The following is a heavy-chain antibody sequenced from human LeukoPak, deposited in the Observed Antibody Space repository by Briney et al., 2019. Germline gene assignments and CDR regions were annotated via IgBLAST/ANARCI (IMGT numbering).Heavy chain of an antibody. CDR1: GGSISSSNW. CDR2: IYHSGST. V-gene: IGHV4-4*02. Sequence: NPSETLSLTCAVSGGSISSSNWWSWVRQPPGKGLEWIGEIYHSGSTNYNPSLKSRVTISVDKSKNQFSLKLSSVTAADTAVYYCAREVLGYCSSTSCYSNYYYYMDVWGKGTTVTVSS. CDR3: AREVLGYCSSTSCYSNYYYYMDV. J-gene: IGHJ6*03. D-gene: IGHD2-2*02.